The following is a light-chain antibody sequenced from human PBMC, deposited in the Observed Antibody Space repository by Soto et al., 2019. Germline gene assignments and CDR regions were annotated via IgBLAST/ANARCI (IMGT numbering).Light chain of an antibody. V-gene: IGLV2-14*01. J-gene: IGLJ2*01. Sequence: QSARTQPASVSGSPGQSITISCTGTSNDVGAYNFVSWYQHHPDKAPQLMISEVSNRPSGVSNRFSGSKSGNTASLTISGLQAEDEADYYCSSYTTSNTLEFGGGTKLTVL. CDR2: EVS. CDR1: SNDVGAYNF. CDR3: SSYTTSNTLE.